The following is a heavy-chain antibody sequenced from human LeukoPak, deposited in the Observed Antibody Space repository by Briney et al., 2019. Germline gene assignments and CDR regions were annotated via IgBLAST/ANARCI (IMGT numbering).Heavy chain of an antibody. CDR3: ARGPPYSSGWAVVYYYYGMDV. Sequence: GASVKVSCKASGYTFTGYYMHWVRQAPGQGLEWMGWINPNSGGTNYAQKFQGRVTMTRDTSTSTAYMELRSLRSDDTAVYYCARGPPYSSGWAVVYYYYGMDVWGQGTTVTVSS. D-gene: IGHD6-19*01. V-gene: IGHV1-2*02. CDR1: GYTFTGYY. J-gene: IGHJ6*02. CDR2: INPNSGGT.